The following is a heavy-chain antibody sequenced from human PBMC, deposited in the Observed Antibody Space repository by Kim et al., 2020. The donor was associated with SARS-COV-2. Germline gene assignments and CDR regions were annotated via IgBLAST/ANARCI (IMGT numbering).Heavy chain of an antibody. J-gene: IGHJ4*02. V-gene: IGHV3-30*18. D-gene: IGHD1-26*01. Sequence: GGSLRLSCAASGFTFSSYGMHWVRQAPGKGLEWVAVISYDGSNKYYADSVKGRFTISRDNSKNTLYLQMNSLRAEDTAVYYCAKDHFEEWELVWAVDYWGQGALVTVSS. CDR1: GFTFSSYG. CDR3: AKDHFEEWELVWAVDY. CDR2: ISYDGSNK.